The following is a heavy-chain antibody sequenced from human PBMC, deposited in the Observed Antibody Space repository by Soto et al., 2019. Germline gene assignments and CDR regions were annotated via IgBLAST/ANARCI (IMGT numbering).Heavy chain of an antibody. V-gene: IGHV1-18*01. Sequence: PSVKVSCKTSGYTFTSYGIAWVRQAPGQGLEWMGWISTSKGNTNYAQKFQGRVTMTTDTSTSTAYMELRSLRSDDTAVYYCATRSPAFDFWGQGTLVTVSS. CDR1: GYTFTSYG. CDR2: ISTSKGNT. CDR3: ATRSPAFDF. J-gene: IGHJ4*02.